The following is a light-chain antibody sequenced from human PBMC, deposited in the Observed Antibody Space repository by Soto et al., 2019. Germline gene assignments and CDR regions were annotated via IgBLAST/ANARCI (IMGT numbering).Light chain of an antibody. Sequence: QSVLTQPASVSGSPGQSITISCTGTSSDVGGYDYVSWYQHHPGKAPKLMIYDVSNRPSGVSTRFSGSKSGNTASLTISGLQAEDEADYYCSSYTSSSLYVFGTGTKVTVL. CDR1: SSDVGGYDY. J-gene: IGLJ1*01. CDR3: SSYTSSSLYV. CDR2: DVS. V-gene: IGLV2-14*03.